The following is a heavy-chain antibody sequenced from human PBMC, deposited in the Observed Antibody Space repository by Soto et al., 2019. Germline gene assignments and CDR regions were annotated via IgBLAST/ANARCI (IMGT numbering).Heavy chain of an antibody. Sequence: QVQLEQSGAEVKKPGSSVKVSCKASGGTLSDHGVAWLLQAPGQGLEWMGGTIPVFNTAKYAQKFQGRVTVTADKFTNIAYMELSSLRSEYTAFYFCARGVYGSGNYYTGPSAFDIWGQGTMVIVSS. CDR3: ARGVYGSGNYYTGPSAFDI. D-gene: IGHD3-10*01. J-gene: IGHJ3*02. CDR1: GGTLSDHG. V-gene: IGHV1-69*06. CDR2: TIPVFNTA.